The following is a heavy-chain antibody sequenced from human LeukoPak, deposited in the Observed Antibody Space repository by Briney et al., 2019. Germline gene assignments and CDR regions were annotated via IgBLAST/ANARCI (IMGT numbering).Heavy chain of an antibody. Sequence: ASVKVSCKASGFALYKYNIVWVRQAPGQGLEWVGWITAFNGNTNYAQKVQGRVTMTTDTSTSTSYMELRNLRSDDTAVYYCARNTYGYKFSMDVWGKGTTVIISS. CDR2: ITAFNGNT. D-gene: IGHD5-24*01. V-gene: IGHV1-18*04. J-gene: IGHJ6*03. CDR3: ARNTYGYKFSMDV. CDR1: GFALYKYN.